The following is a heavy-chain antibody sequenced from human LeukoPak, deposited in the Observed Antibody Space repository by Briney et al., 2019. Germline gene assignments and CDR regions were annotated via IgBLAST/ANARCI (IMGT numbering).Heavy chain of an antibody. Sequence: GASVKVSCKASGYTFTDYYIHWARQAPGQGLEWMGWINPNNGGIHYSQRFQGRITMTRDTSISTAYVELSRLRSDDTAVYYCARDVRRDTFDIWGQGTMVTVSS. CDR1: GYTFTDYY. CDR3: ARDVRRDTFDI. V-gene: IGHV1-2*02. D-gene: IGHD3-10*02. J-gene: IGHJ3*02. CDR2: INPNNGGI.